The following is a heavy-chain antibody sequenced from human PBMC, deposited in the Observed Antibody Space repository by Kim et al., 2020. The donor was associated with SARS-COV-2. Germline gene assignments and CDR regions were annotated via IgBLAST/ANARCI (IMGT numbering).Heavy chain of an antibody. D-gene: IGHD3-22*01. Sequence: SKEHYADSVKGRFIISRDNSKDTLYLQMNSLRSEDTAVYYCAKDPYEGAFDVWGQGTMVTVSP. V-gene: IGHV3-30*02. CDR3: AKDPYEGAFDV. J-gene: IGHJ3*01. CDR2: SKE.